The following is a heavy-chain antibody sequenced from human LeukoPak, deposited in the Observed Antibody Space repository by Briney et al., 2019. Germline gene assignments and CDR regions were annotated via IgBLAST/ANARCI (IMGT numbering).Heavy chain of an antibody. CDR3: ARVVSWVTTVTGQRHYYMDV. Sequence: PSETLSLTCLVSGYSISVSYYWGWIRQPPGKGVEWIGSIYHSGNTYYNPSLKSRVTISVDTSKNQFSLKMTSVTAADTAMYYCARVVSWVTTVTGQRHYYMDVWGKGTTVTVSS. V-gene: IGHV4-38-2*02. CDR1: GYSISVSYY. D-gene: IGHD4-17*01. CDR2: IYHSGNT. J-gene: IGHJ6*03.